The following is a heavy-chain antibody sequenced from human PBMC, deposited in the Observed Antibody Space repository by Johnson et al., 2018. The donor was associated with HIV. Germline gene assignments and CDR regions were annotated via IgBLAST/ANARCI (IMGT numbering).Heavy chain of an antibody. J-gene: IGHJ3*02. CDR3: ARGTRGYNLAPDAFDI. CDR1: GFTFSNYG. D-gene: IGHD5-24*01. CDR2: IRYDGTNK. Sequence: QVQLVESGGGVVQPGGSLRLSCAASGFTFSNYGMHWVRQAPGKGLEWVAFIRYDGTNKYYADSVKGRFTISRDNSKNTLYLQMNSLRAEDTAVYYCARGTRGYNLAPDAFDIWGQGTMVTVSS. V-gene: IGHV3-30*02.